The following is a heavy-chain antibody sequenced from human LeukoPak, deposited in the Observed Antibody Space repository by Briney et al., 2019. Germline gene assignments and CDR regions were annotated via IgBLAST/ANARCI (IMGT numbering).Heavy chain of an antibody. CDR1: GGSISSGGYY. CDR3: AREGPYYDSSGYYYVI. V-gene: IGHV4-31*03. J-gene: IGHJ4*02. Sequence: SETLSLTCTVSGGSISSGGYYWSWIRQNPGKGLEWIGYIYYSGSTYYNPSLKSRVTISVDTSKNQFSLKLSSVTAADTAVYYCAREGPYYDSSGYYYVIWGQGTLVTVSS. CDR2: IYYSGST. D-gene: IGHD3-22*01.